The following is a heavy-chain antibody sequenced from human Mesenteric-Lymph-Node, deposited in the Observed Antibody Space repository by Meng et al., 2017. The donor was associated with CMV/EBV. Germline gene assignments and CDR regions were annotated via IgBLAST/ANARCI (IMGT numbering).Heavy chain of an antibody. J-gene: IGHJ4*02. Sequence: TVSSNYMSWVRQAPGKGLEWVSSISASGDTTYYADSVKGRFIISRDNSKSTLYLQMNSLRAEDTAVYYCTKRGGIYYGSATYSVVDYWGQGTLVTVSS. D-gene: IGHD3-10*01. CDR3: TKRGGIYYGSATYSVVDY. CDR2: ISASGDTT. V-gene: IGHV3-23*01. CDR1: TVSSNY.